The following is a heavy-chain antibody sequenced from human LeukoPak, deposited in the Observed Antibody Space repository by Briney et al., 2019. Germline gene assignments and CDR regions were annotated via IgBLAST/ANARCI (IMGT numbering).Heavy chain of an antibody. D-gene: IGHD2-2*01. Sequence: PGGSLRLSCAASGFTFSSYGMHWVRQAPGKGLEWVAVIWYDGSNKYYADSVKGRFTISRDNSKNTLYLQMNSLRAEDTAVYYCAKAFGYCSSTSCPSFGPWGQGTLVTVSS. CDR2: IWYDGSNK. V-gene: IGHV3-33*06. CDR3: AKAFGYCSSTSCPSFGP. J-gene: IGHJ5*02. CDR1: GFTFSSYG.